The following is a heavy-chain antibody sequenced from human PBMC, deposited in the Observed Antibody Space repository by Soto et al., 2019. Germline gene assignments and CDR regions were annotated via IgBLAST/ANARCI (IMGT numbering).Heavy chain of an antibody. D-gene: IGHD1-26*01. V-gene: IGHV3-30*18. CDR1: GFTFSSYG. J-gene: IGHJ6*02. CDR2: ISYDGSNK. Sequence: QVQLVESGGGVVQPGRSLRLSCAASGFTFSSYGMHWVRQAPGKGLDWVAVISYDGSNKYYADSVKGRFTISRDNSKNTLYLQMNSLSAEDTAVYDCAKDRPSGSRPYYYGMDVWGQGTTVTVSS. CDR3: AKDRPSGSRPYYYGMDV.